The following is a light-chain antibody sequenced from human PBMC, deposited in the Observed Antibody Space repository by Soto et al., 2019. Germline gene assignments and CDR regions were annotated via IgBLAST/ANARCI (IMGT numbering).Light chain of an antibody. Sequence: DIQMTQSPSSLSASMGDRVAITCRASQAISTSIAWYQQKPGKPPQLLFYTARTLQSGVPSRFSGSGSGTDFTLTISGLQPEDLATYYCQSYNTARPTFGQGTRLEIK. CDR1: QAISTS. CDR2: TAR. V-gene: IGKV1-27*01. CDR3: QSYNTARPT. J-gene: IGKJ5*01.